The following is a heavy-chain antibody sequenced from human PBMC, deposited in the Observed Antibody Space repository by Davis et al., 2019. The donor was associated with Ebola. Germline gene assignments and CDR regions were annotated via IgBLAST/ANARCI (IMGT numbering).Heavy chain of an antibody. CDR2: IYYSGST. CDR1: GGSISSGGYY. V-gene: IGHV4-31*03. J-gene: IGHJ2*01. Sequence: PSETLSLTCPVSGGSISSGGYYWSWIRQHPGKGLEWIGYIYYSGSTYYNPSLKSRVTISVDTSKNQFSLKLSSVTAADTAVYYCASTTVTRYFDLWGRGTLVTVSS. CDR3: ASTTVTRYFDL. D-gene: IGHD4-17*01.